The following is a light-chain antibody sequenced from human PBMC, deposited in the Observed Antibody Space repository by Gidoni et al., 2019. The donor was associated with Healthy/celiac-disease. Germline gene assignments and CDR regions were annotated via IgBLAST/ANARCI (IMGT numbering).Light chain of an antibody. CDR2: EVS. CDR3: SSYTSSSTLYV. V-gene: IGLV2-14*01. Sequence: QSALTQHASVSGSPGQSITISCTGTSSDVGGYNYVSWYQQHPGKAPKLMIYEVSNRPSGVSNRFSCSKSGNTASLTISGLQAEDEADYYCSSYTSSSTLYVFGTGTKVTVL. J-gene: IGLJ1*01. CDR1: SSDVGGYNY.